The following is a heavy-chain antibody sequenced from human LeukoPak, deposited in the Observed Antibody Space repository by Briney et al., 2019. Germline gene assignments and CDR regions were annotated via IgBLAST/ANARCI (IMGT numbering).Heavy chain of an antibody. V-gene: IGHV1-18*01. D-gene: IGHD6-13*01. CDR1: GYTFSSYG. CDR3: ARNKAAGTYWFDP. J-gene: IGHJ5*02. Sequence: GASVKVSCKASGYTFSSYGINWVRQVPGQGLEWMGWISAYNGNTDYAQKFQGRVTMTTDMSASTAYMELRSLRSDDTAVYYCARNKAAGTYWFDPWGQGTLVTVSS. CDR2: ISAYNGNT.